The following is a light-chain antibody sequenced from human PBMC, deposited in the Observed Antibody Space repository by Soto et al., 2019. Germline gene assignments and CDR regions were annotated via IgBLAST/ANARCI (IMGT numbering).Light chain of an antibody. CDR2: DAS. J-gene: IGKJ1*01. CDR3: QQSNNCPKT. V-gene: IGKV3-15*01. Sequence: EIVMTQSPATLSVSPGETATLSCRASQSVNSNLAWYQQKPGQAPRLLISDASTRAAGLPARFSGSGSGTEFTLTISSLQSEDFAVYFCQQSNNCPKTFGQGTNLDIK. CDR1: QSVNSN.